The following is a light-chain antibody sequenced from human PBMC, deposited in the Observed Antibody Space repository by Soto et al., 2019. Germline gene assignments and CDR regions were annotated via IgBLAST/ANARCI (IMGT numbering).Light chain of an antibody. CDR1: SSNIGNNY. CDR2: ENN. J-gene: IGLJ2*01. V-gene: IGLV1-51*02. Sequence: QSVLTQPPSVSATPGQKVTISCSGSSSNIGNNYVSWYQQLPGTAPKLLIYENNKRPSGIPDRFSASKSGTSATLGITGLQTGDEADCYCGTWDSNLSAVVFGGGTKVTVL. CDR3: GTWDSNLSAVV.